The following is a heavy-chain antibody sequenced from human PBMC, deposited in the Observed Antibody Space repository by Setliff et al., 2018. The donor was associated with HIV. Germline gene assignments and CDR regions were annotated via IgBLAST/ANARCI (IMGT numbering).Heavy chain of an antibody. J-gene: IGHJ6*03. V-gene: IGHV4-34*01. D-gene: IGHD3-3*01. Sequence: PSETLSLTCAVYGGSFSGYYWSWIRQTPGKGLERIGEIDHSGGTKYNPSLKSRVTISLDTSKNQFSLKLGSVTAADTAVYYCARARFWSGYYTGDNYYYMDVWGKGTTVTVSS. CDR1: GGSFSGYY. CDR3: ARARFWSGYYTGDNYYYMDV. CDR2: IDHSGGT.